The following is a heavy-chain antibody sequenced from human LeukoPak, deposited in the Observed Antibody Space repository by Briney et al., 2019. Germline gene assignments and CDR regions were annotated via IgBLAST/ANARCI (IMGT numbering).Heavy chain of an antibody. CDR2: IKQDGSEK. V-gene: IGHV3-7*01. D-gene: IGHD1-26*01. CDR3: ARDPYSGNYGTYYYYYMDV. J-gene: IGHJ6*03. CDR1: GFTFSSYW. Sequence: GGSLRLSCAASGFTFSSYWMSWVRQAPGKGLEWVANIKQDGSEKYYVDSVKGRFTISRDNAKNSLYPQMDSLGPEDTAVYYCARDPYSGNYGTYYYYYMDVWGKGTTVTISS.